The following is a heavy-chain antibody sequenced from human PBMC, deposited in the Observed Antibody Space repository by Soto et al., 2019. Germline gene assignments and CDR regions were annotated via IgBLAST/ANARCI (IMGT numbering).Heavy chain of an antibody. J-gene: IGHJ5*02. D-gene: IGHD3-9*01. CDR2: INHSGST. Sequence: KASETLSLTCAVYGESFCGYYWIWIRQPPGKGRDWIGEINHSGSTNYNPSLKSRLTISVDKSKNQFSLKLSSVTAADTAVYYCARGLRDILTGKRRWFDPWGQGTLVTVSS. V-gene: IGHV4-34*01. CDR3: ARGLRDILTGKRRWFDP. CDR1: GESFCGYY.